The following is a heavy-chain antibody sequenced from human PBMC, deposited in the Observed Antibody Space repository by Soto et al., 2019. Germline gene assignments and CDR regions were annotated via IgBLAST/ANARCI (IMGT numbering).Heavy chain of an antibody. J-gene: IGHJ4*02. CDR3: AKDLTWHQADY. D-gene: IGHD2-2*01. Sequence: GGSLRLSCEASGFIFSNYWMHWVRQTPGTGLVWVSRISNDGSITNYADSVKGRFTISRDNAKNTLYLQMNSLRAEDTAVYYCAKDLTWHQADYWRQGALVPVSS. V-gene: IGHV3-74*01. CDR2: ISNDGSIT. CDR1: GFIFSNYW.